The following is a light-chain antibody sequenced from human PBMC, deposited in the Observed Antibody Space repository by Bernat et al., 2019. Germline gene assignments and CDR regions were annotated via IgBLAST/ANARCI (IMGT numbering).Light chain of an antibody. CDR2: DVY. CDR3: QQYYNLPLT. CDR1: QDISNY. V-gene: IGKV1-33*01. J-gene: IGKJ4*01. Sequence: DIQMTQSPSSLSASVGDRVTITCQASQDISNYLNWYQHKPGKAPKLLIYDVYNVETGFPSRFSGSGYGTDFTFTISSLQPEDIATYYCQQYYNLPLTFGGGTKLEI.